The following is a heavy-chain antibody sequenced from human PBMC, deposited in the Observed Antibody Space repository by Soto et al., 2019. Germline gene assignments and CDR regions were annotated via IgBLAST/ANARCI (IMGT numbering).Heavy chain of an antibody. D-gene: IGHD1-1*01. CDR1: GASISGFY. J-gene: IGHJ5*02. V-gene: IGHV4-4*07. Sequence: SETLSLTCTVSGASISGFYWSWIRKSAGKGLEWIGRIYATGTTDYNPSLKSRVMMSIDTSKKQFSLKLRSVTAADTAVYYCVRDGTKTLRDWFDPWGQGISVTVSS. CDR3: VRDGTKTLRDWFDP. CDR2: IYATGTT.